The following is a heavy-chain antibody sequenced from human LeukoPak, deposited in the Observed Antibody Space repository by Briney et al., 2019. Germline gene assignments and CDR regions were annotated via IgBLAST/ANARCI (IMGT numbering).Heavy chain of an antibody. CDR2: ISSSGRYI. CDR3: ARVSQAGWGV. Sequence: GGSLRLSCAASAFTLSSYTMNWVRQAPGKGLEWVSSISSSGRYIYYADSVKGRFTISRDNAKNSLYLQMNSLRAEDTAVYYCARVSQAGWGVWGKGTTVTVSS. CDR1: AFTLSSYT. V-gene: IGHV3-21*01. D-gene: IGHD6-19*01. J-gene: IGHJ6*04.